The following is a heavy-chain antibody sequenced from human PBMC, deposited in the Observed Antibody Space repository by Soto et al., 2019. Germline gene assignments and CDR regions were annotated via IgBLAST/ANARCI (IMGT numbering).Heavy chain of an antibody. CDR3: ARARAPYSSSPNWFDP. D-gene: IGHD6-13*01. V-gene: IGHV3-21*01. CDR2: ISSSSSYI. CDR1: GFTFSSYS. J-gene: IGHJ5*02. Sequence: GGSLRLSCAASGFTFSSYSMNWVRQAPGKGLEWVSSISSSSSYIYYADSVNGRFTISRDNAKNSLYLQMNSLRAEDTAVYYCARARAPYSSSPNWFDPWGQGTLVTVSS.